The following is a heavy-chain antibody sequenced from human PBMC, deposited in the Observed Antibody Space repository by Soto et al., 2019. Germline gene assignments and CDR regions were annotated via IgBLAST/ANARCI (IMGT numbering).Heavy chain of an antibody. Sequence: GGSLRLSCAASGFTFSSYAMSWVRQAPGKGLEWVSAISGSGGSTYYADSVKGRFTISRDNSKNTLYLQMNSLRAEDTAVYYCAKWVLGWDYSTNWFDPWGQGTLVTVSS. V-gene: IGHV3-23*01. CDR3: AKWVLGWDYSTNWFDP. J-gene: IGHJ5*02. D-gene: IGHD4-4*01. CDR2: ISGSGGST. CDR1: GFTFSSYA.